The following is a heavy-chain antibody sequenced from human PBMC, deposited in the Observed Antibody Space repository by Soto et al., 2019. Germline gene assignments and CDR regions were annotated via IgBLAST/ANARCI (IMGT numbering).Heavy chain of an antibody. CDR1: GGSISSYY. J-gene: IGHJ6*02. D-gene: IGHD1-7*01. Sequence: SGTLDLTCTVSGGSISSYYWSWIRQPPGKGLEWIGYIYYSGSTNYNPSLKSRVTISVDTSKNQFSLKLSSVTAADTAVYYCARDTTHITGTTSFGMDVWGQGTTVTVS. CDR2: IYYSGST. CDR3: ARDTTHITGTTSFGMDV. V-gene: IGHV4-59*01.